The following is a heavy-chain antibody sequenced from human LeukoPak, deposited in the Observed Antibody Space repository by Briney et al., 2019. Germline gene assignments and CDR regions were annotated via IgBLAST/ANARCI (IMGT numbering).Heavy chain of an antibody. Sequence: PGGSLRLSCAASGFTFDDYGMSWVRQPPGKGLEWIGEINHSGSTNYNPSLKSRVTISVDTSKNQFSLKLSSVTAADTAVYYCARSYRGGNSFDYWGQGTLVTVSS. D-gene: IGHD4-23*01. CDR2: INHSGST. CDR3: ARSYRGGNSFDY. V-gene: IGHV4-34*01. J-gene: IGHJ4*02. CDR1: GFTFDDYG.